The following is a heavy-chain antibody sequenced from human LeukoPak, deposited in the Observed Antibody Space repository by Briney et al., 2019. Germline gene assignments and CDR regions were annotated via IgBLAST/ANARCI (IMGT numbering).Heavy chain of an antibody. CDR2: ISWNSFTI. CDR1: GFTFDDYA. CDR3: AKDIGRVDTASTYMDV. J-gene: IGHJ6*03. D-gene: IGHD5-18*01. V-gene: IGHV3-9*01. Sequence: GGSLRLSCAASGFTFDDYAMHWVRQAPGKGLEWVSGISWNSFTIGYADSVKGRFTISRDNAKNSLYLQMDSLRVEDTALYYCAKDIGRVDTASTYMDVWGKGTTVTISS.